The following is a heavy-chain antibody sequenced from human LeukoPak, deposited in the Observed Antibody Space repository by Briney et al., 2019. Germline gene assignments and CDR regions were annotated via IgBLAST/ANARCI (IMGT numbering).Heavy chain of an antibody. J-gene: IGHJ4*02. CDR2: IYTSGST. CDR3: ARGTLTYYYGSGDEPDY. Sequence: PSETLSLTCTVSGGSISSGSYYWSWIRQPAGKGLEWIGRIYTSGSTNYNPSLKSRVTISVDTSKNQFSLKLSSVTAADTAVYYCARGTLTYYYGSGDEPDYRGQGTLVTVSS. CDR1: GGSISSGSYY. D-gene: IGHD3-10*01. V-gene: IGHV4-61*02.